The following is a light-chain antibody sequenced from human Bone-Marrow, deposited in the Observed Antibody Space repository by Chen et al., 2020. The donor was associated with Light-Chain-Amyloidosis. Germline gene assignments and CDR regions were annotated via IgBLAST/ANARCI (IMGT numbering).Light chain of an antibody. CDR2: DDS. V-gene: IGLV3-21*02. CDR3: QVWDRSSDRPV. J-gene: IGLJ3*02. CDR1: NIGSIS. Sequence: SYVLTQPSSVSVAPGQTATMACGGINIGSISVHWYQQTPGQAPLLVVYDDSDRPSGIPERLSGSNSGNTATLTISRVEAGDEADYYCQVWDRSSDRPVFGGGTKLTVL.